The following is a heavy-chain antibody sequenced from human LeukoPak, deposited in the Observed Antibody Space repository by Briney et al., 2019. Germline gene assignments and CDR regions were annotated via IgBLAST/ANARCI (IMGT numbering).Heavy chain of an antibody. CDR2: INHSGST. V-gene: IGHV4-34*01. Sequence: SETLSLTCAVYGGSFSGYYWSWIRQPPGKGLEWIGEINHSGSTNYSPSLKSRVTISVDTSKNQFSLKLSSVTAADTAVYYCARHPDVISMVWGKGTTVTISS. CDR3: ARHPDVISMV. D-gene: IGHD3-10*01. J-gene: IGHJ6*04. CDR1: GGSFSGYY.